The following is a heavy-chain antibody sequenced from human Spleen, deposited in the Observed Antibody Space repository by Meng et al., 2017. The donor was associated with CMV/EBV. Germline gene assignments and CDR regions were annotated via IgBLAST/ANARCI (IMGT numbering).Heavy chain of an antibody. CDR3: ARGGNGSYRDFDY. CDR2: INHSGST. V-gene: IGHV4-34*01. CDR1: GGSFSGYY. Sequence: AVYGGSFSGYYWSWIRKPPGKGLEWIGEINHSGSTNYNPSLKSRVTISVDTSKNQFSLKLSSVTAADTAVYYCARGGNGSYRDFDYWGQGTLVTVSS. D-gene: IGHD1-26*01. J-gene: IGHJ4*02.